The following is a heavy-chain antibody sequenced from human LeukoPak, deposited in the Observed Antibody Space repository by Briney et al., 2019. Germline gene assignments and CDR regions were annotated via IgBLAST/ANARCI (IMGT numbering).Heavy chain of an antibody. Sequence: GGFLRLSCAASGFTFSSYAMSWVRQAPGKGLEWVSAISGSGGSTYYADSVKGRFTISRDNSKNTLYLQMNSLRAEDTAVYYCAKGYYDFWSGYSELDPWGQGTLVTVSS. CDR3: AKGYYDFWSGYSELDP. J-gene: IGHJ5*02. CDR2: ISGSGGST. CDR1: GFTFSSYA. D-gene: IGHD3-3*01. V-gene: IGHV3-23*01.